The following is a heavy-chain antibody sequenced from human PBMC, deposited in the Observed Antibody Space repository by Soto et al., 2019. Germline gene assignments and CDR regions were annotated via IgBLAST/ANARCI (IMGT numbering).Heavy chain of an antibody. Sequence: PSETLSLTCAVYGGSFSGYFWSWFRQPPGKGLEWIGEINHTGSTNYNPSLKSRVTISVDTSKNQFSLKLSSVTAADTSVYFCARGGPLWPFDYWGQGTLVTVSS. CDR1: GGSFSGYF. J-gene: IGHJ4*02. CDR2: INHTGST. V-gene: IGHV4-34*01. D-gene: IGHD3-10*01. CDR3: ARGGPLWPFDY.